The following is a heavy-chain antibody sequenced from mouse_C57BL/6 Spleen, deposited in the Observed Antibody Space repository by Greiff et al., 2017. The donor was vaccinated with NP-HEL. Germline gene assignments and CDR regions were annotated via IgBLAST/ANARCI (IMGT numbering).Heavy chain of an antibody. CDR3: ARSNLGVVALDY. J-gene: IGHJ2*01. CDR1: GYAFSSSW. D-gene: IGHD1-1*01. V-gene: IGHV1-82*01. CDR2: IYPGDGDT. Sequence: QVQLQQSGPELVKPGASVKISCKASGYAFSSSWMNWVKQRPGKGLEWIGRIYPGDGDTNYNGKFKGKATLTADKSSSTAYMQLSSLTSEDNAVYFCARSNLGVVALDYWGQGTTLTVSS.